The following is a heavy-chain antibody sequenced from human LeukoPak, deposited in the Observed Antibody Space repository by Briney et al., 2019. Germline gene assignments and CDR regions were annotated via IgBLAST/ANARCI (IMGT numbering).Heavy chain of an antibody. Sequence: GGSLRLSCAASGFTFSSYSMNWVRQAPGKGLEWVSSISSSSSYIYYADSVKGRFTISRDNAKNSLYLQMNSLRAEDTVVYYCARATRQADCSSTSCYGRGAFDIWGQGTMVTVSS. V-gene: IGHV3-21*01. J-gene: IGHJ3*02. CDR2: ISSSSSYI. CDR3: ARATRQADCSSTSCYGRGAFDI. CDR1: GFTFSSYS. D-gene: IGHD2-2*01.